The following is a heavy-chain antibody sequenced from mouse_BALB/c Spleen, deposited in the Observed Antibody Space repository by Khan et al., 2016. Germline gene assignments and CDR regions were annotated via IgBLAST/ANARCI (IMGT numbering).Heavy chain of an antibody. J-gene: IGHJ3*01. CDR1: GYTFTNYG. CDR2: INTYTGEP. D-gene: IGHD1-1*01. Sequence: QIQLVQSGPELKKPGETVKISCKASGYTFTNYGMNWVKQAPGKGLKWMGWINTYTGEPTYADDFKGRFAFSLETSASTAYLQINNLKNEDTATXYCAKRHYGSIYDAWFAYWGQGTLVTVSA. V-gene: IGHV9-3-1*01. CDR3: AKRHYGSIYDAWFAY.